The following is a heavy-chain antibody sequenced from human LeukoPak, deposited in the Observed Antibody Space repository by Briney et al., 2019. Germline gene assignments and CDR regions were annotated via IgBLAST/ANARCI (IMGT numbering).Heavy chain of an antibody. D-gene: IGHD3-16*02. CDR2: ISYDGSNE. V-gene: IGHV3-30*18. Sequence: GRSLRLSCSASGFTFSSYGMHWVRQAPGKGLEWVAFISYDGSNENIADSVKGRFIISRDNSKNTLYLQMNSLRAEDTAVYYCAKGPAPRLGEFSYHALVDYWGQGTLVTVSS. CDR1: GFTFSSYG. J-gene: IGHJ4*02. CDR3: AKGPAPRLGEFSYHALVDY.